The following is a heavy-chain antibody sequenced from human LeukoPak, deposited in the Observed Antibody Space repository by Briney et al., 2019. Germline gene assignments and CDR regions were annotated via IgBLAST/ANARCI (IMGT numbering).Heavy chain of an antibody. D-gene: IGHD1-26*01. CDR2: FDPEDGET. Sequence: ASVKVSCKVSGYTLTELSMHWVRQAPGKGLEWMGGFDPEDGETIYAQKFQGRVTITEDTSTDTAYMELSSLRSEDTAVYYCATNIVFGGATTSDYWGQGTLVTVSS. CDR1: GYTLTELS. CDR3: ATNIVFGGATTSDY. V-gene: IGHV1-24*01. J-gene: IGHJ4*02.